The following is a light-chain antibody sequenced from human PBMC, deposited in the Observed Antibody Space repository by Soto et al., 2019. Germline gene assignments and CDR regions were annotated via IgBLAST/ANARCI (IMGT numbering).Light chain of an antibody. V-gene: IGKV3-15*01. CDR3: QQYNDWPLT. J-gene: IGKJ4*01. CDR1: QRVSTN. CDR2: SAS. Sequence: EIVMTQSPATLSVSPGERATLSCRASQRVSTNLAWYQQNPGQAPRLLIYSASSRATGIPARCSGSASGTEFTLTISSLQSEDFAGYYCQQYNDWPLTLGGGTMMETK.